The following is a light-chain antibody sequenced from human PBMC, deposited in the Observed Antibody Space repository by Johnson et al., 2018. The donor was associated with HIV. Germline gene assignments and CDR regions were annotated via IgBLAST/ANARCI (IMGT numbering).Light chain of an antibody. CDR1: SSNIGNND. Sequence: QSVLTQPPSVSAAPGQKVTISCSGSSSNIGNNDVSWYQQLPGTAPKVLIYDNNKRPSGIPDRFSGSKSGTSATLGITGLQTGDEADYYCGTWDSSLSAGGYVFGTGTKVTVL. J-gene: IGLJ1*01. CDR3: GTWDSSLSAGGYV. V-gene: IGLV1-51*01. CDR2: DNN.